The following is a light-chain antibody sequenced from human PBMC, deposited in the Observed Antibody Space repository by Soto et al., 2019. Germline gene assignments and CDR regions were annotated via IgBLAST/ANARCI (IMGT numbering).Light chain of an antibody. J-gene: IGLJ3*02. Sequence: QSALTQPASVSGSPGQSITISCTGTSSDVGAYKYVSWYQQHPGKAPKVMIYEVSNRPSGVSNRFSGSKSGNTASLTISGLQAEDEADYYCSSYTSNTSPVFGGGTKLTVL. CDR3: SSYTSNTSPV. CDR2: EVS. CDR1: SSDVGAYKY. V-gene: IGLV2-14*01.